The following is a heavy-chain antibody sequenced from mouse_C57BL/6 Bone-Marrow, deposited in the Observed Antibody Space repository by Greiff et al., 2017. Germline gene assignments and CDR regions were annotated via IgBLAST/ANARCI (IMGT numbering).Heavy chain of an antibody. D-gene: IGHD2-12*01. V-gene: IGHV1-69*01. Sequence: QVQLQQPGAELVMPGASVKLSCKASGYTFTSYWMHWVKQRPGQGLEWLGAIDPSDSYTNYNQKFKGKSTLTVGKSSSTAYMQLSSLTSEDSAVYYCAREYYTWFADWCQGTLVTVSA. CDR1: GYTFTSYW. CDR3: AREYYTWFAD. CDR2: IDPSDSYT. J-gene: IGHJ3*01.